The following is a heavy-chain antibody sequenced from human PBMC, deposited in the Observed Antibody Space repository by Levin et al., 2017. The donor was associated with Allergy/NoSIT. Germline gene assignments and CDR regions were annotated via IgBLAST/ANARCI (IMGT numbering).Heavy chain of an antibody. D-gene: IGHD2-2*01. CDR2: IYYSGST. Sequence: PGGSLRLSCTVSGGSISSYYWSWIRQPPGKGLEWIGYIYYSGSTNYNPSLKSRVTISVDTSKNQFSLKLSSVTAADTAVYYCARDRAVVPAANLRRLHYFDYWGQGTLVTVSS. CDR3: ARDRAVVPAANLRRLHYFDY. J-gene: IGHJ4*02. V-gene: IGHV4-59*01. CDR1: GGSISSYY.